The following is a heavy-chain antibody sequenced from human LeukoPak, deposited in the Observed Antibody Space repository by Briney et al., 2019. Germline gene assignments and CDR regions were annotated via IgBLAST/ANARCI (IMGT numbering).Heavy chain of an antibody. CDR3: ARDRRLGYYYDSSGYYPFDY. J-gene: IGHJ4*02. CDR2: INPSGGTT. CDR1: GYIFTSYS. D-gene: IGHD3-22*01. Sequence: ASVKVSCKASGYIFTSYSMHWVRWAPGQGLEWMGIINPSGGTTNYAQKFQGRVTMTRDTSTSTVYMDLSSLRSEDTAVYYCARDRRLGYYYDSSGYYPFDYWGQGTLVTVSS. V-gene: IGHV1-46*01.